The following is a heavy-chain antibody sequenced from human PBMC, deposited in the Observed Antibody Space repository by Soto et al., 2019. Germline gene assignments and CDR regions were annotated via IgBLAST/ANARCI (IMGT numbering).Heavy chain of an antibody. V-gene: IGHV4-59*08. CDR2: IYYSGST. D-gene: IGHD6-6*01. J-gene: IGHJ6*03. Sequence: PSETLSLTCTVSGGSISSYYWSWIRQPPGKGLEWIGYIYYSGSTNYNPSLKSRVTISVDTSKNQFSLKLSSVTAADTAVYYCARHSTRSTVHMDVWGKGTTVTVSS. CDR3: ARHSTRSTVHMDV. CDR1: GGSISSYY.